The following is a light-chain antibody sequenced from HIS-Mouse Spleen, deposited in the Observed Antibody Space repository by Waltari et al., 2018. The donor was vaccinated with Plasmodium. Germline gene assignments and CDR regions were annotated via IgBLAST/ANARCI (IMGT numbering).Light chain of an antibody. Sequence: DIKMPQSPSSLSASVGARVTITCRASQSISNYLNWYKQKPGKAPKFLIYAAPTLQSGVPSRFSGSGSGTDFTLTISSLQPEDFATYYCQQSYSTWTFGQGTKVEIK. CDR1: QSISNY. V-gene: IGKV1-39*01. CDR3: QQSYSTWT. J-gene: IGKJ1*01. CDR2: AAP.